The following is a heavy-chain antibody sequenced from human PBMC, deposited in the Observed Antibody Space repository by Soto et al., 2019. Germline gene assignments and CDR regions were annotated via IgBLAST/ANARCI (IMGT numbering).Heavy chain of an antibody. CDR1: GYTFTSYG. Sequence: GASVKVSCKASGYTFTSYGISWVRQAPGQGLEWMGWISAYNGNTNYAQKLQGRVTMTTDTSTNTAYMELRSLRSDDTAMYYCARDSVTMIVVVPWAFDIWGHGTMVTVSS. J-gene: IGHJ3*02. CDR3: ARDSVTMIVVVPWAFDI. D-gene: IGHD3-22*01. CDR2: ISAYNGNT. V-gene: IGHV1-18*04.